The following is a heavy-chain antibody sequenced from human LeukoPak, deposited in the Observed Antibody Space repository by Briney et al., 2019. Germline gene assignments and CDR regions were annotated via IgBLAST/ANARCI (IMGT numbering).Heavy chain of an antibody. D-gene: IGHD3-22*01. V-gene: IGHV3-21*01. CDR1: GFTFSSYS. J-gene: IGHJ6*02. CDR2: ISSSSSYI. Sequence: GGSLRLSCAASGFTFSSYSMNWVRQAPGKGLAWVSSISSSSSYIYYADSVKGRFTISRDNAKNSLYLQMNSLRAEDTAVYYCAREYDSSGYQSYGMDVWGQGTTVTVSS. CDR3: AREYDSSGYQSYGMDV.